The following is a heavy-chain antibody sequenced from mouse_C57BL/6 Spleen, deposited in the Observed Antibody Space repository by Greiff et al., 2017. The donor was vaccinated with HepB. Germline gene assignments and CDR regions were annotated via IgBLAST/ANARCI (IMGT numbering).Heavy chain of an antibody. D-gene: IGHD1-1*01. CDR3: ARWITTVEYFDV. J-gene: IGHJ1*03. Sequence: VQLQESGAELVKPGASVKLSCKASGYTFTSYWMHWVKQRPGQGLEWIGMIHPNSGSTNYNEKFKSKATLTVDKSSSTAYMQLSSLTSEDSAVYYCARWITTVEYFDVWGTGTTVTVSS. V-gene: IGHV1-64*01. CDR1: GYTFTSYW. CDR2: IHPNSGST.